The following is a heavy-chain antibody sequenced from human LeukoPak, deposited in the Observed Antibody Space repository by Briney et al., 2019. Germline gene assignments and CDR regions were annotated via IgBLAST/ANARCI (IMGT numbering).Heavy chain of an antibody. D-gene: IGHD6-19*01. CDR3: AIRTVASFDY. V-gene: IGHV3-23*01. J-gene: IGHJ4*02. CDR1: RFSFNTYA. Sequence: GGSLRLSFAAPRFSFNTYAMSWVRQAPGKGLEWVADMSGSGDRIYYADSVKGRFTISRDNSKKTLYLQMNSLRAEDTALYYCAIRTVASFDYWGQGILVTVSS. CDR2: MSGSGDRI.